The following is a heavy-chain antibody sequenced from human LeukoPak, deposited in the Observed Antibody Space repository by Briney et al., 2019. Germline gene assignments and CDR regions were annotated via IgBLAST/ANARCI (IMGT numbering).Heavy chain of an antibody. CDR1: GFIFSTYS. CDR3: ARDIGRRPGRLDY. D-gene: IGHD3-10*01. Sequence: PGGSLRLSCAASGFIFSTYSMNWVRQAPGKGLEWVAVIWYDGSNKYYADSVKGRFTISRDNSKNTLYLQMNSLRAEDTAVYYCARDIGRRPGRLDYWGQGTLVTVSS. V-gene: IGHV3-33*08. CDR2: IWYDGSNK. J-gene: IGHJ4*02.